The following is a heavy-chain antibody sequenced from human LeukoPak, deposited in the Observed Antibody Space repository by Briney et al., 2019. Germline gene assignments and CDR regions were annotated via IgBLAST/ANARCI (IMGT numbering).Heavy chain of an antibody. V-gene: IGHV1-18*01. CDR3: ARDPTTQTFDY. CDR2: ISTYNGNT. D-gene: IGHD4-11*01. CDR1: GYTFTSYG. J-gene: IGHJ4*02. Sequence: ASVKVSCKASGYTFTSYGISWVRQAPGQGLEWMGWISTYNGNTNYAQKLQGRVTMTTDTSTTTAYMELRSPTSDDPAVYYCARDPTTQTFDYWGQGTLVTVSS.